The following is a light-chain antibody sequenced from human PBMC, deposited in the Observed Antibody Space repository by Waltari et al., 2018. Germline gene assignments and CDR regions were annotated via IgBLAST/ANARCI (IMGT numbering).Light chain of an antibody. CDR1: QSISSY. J-gene: IGKJ1*01. CDR3: QQYNNWPQT. V-gene: IGKV3-15*01. Sequence: EIVMTQSPATLSVSPGERATLSCSASQSISSYLAWYQHRPGQAPRLLIYDASTRATGIPARFSGSGSGTEFTLTISSLQSEDFALYYCQQYNNWPQTFGQGTKVEIE. CDR2: DAS.